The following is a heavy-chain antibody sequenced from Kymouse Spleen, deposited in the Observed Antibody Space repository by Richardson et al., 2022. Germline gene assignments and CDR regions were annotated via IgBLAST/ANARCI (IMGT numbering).Heavy chain of an antibody. CDR3: ARQIFTTSYYYYYGMDV. Sequence: QLQLQESGPGLVKPSETLSLTCTVSGGSISSSSYYWGWIRQPPGKGLEWIGSIYYSGSTYYNPSLKSRVTISVDTSKNQFSLKLSSVTAADTAVYYCARQIFTTSYYYYYGMDVWGQGTTVTVSS. CDR1: GGSISSSSYY. J-gene: IGHJ6*02. CDR2: IYYSGST. V-gene: IGHV4-39*01. D-gene: IGHD3-3*01,IGHD3-9*01.